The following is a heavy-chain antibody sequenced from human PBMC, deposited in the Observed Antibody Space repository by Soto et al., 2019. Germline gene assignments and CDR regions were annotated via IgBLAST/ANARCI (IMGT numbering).Heavy chain of an antibody. CDR3: ARENLIAYYFDY. CDR2: IYHSGST. Sequence: SETLSLTCAVSGYSISSGYYWGWIRQPPGKGLEWIGSIYHSGSTYYNPSLKSRVTISVDTSKNQFSLKLSSVTAADTAVCYCARENLIAYYFDYWGQGTLVTVSS. J-gene: IGHJ4*02. D-gene: IGHD2-21*01. CDR1: GYSISSGYY. V-gene: IGHV4-38-2*02.